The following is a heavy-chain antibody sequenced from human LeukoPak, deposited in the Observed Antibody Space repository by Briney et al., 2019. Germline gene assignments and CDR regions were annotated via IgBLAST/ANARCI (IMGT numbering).Heavy chain of an antibody. V-gene: IGHV3-30-3*01. CDR2: ISYDGSNK. J-gene: IGHJ5*02. CDR1: GFTFSSYA. D-gene: IGHD3-3*01. CDR3: ARPFVP. Sequence: PGGSLRLSCAASGFTFSSYAMHWVRQAPGKGLEWVAVISYDGSNKYYADSVKGRFTISRDNSKNTLYLQMNSLRAEDTAVYYCARPFVPWGQGTLVTVSS.